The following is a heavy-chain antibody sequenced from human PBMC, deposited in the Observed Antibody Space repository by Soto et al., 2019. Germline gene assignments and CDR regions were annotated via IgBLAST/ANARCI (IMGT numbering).Heavy chain of an antibody. CDR1: GGSISSGGYY. D-gene: IGHD3-3*01. CDR2: IYYSEST. V-gene: IGHV4-31*03. Sequence: SETLSLTCTVSGGSISSGGYYWSWIRQHPGKGLEWIGYIYYSESTYYNPSLKSRVTISVDTSKNQFSLKPSSVTAADTAVYYCASTLRFLEWLLLGFDIWGQGTMVTVS. CDR3: ASTLRFLEWLLLGFDI. J-gene: IGHJ3*02.